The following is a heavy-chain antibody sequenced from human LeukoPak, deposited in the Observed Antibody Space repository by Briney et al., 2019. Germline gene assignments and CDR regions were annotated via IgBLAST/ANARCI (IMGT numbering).Heavy chain of an antibody. Sequence: SVKVSCKAPGGTFSSYAISWVRQAPGQGLEWMGGIIPIFGTANYAQKFQGRVTITADESTSTAYMELSSLRSEDTAVYYCARAVDYYYYGMDVWGQGTTVTVSS. V-gene: IGHV1-69*13. CDR2: IIPIFGTA. CDR1: GGTFSSYA. J-gene: IGHJ6*02. CDR3: ARAVDYYYYGMDV.